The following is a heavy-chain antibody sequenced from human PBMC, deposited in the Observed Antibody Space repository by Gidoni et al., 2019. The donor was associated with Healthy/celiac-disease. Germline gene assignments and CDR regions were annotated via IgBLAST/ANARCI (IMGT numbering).Heavy chain of an antibody. CDR3: ARGIGYSSSGLRLWDYYYYYGMDV. CDR1: GFTFSSYS. D-gene: IGHD6-13*01. V-gene: IGHV3-21*01. J-gene: IGHJ6*02. Sequence: EVQLVESGGGLVKPGGSLRLSCAASGFTFSSYSMNWFRQAPGKGLAWVSSISSSSSYIYYADSVKGRFTISRDNAKNSLYLQMNSLRAEDTAVYYCARGIGYSSSGLRLWDYYYYYGMDVWGQGTTVTVSS. CDR2: ISSSSSYI.